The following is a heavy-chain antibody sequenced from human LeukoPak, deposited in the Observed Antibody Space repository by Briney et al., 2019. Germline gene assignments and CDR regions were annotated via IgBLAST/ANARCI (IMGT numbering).Heavy chain of an antibody. Sequence: NSSETLSLTCTVSGGSISSGGYYWSWIRQHPGKSLEWIGYIYYSGSTYYNPSLKSRVTISVDTSKNQFPLKLSSVTAADTAVYYCARDAREYCSGGSCYSGLDYWGQGTLVTVSS. J-gene: IGHJ4*02. V-gene: IGHV4-31*03. CDR3: ARDAREYCSGGSCYSGLDY. CDR2: IYYSGST. CDR1: GGSISSGGYY. D-gene: IGHD2-15*01.